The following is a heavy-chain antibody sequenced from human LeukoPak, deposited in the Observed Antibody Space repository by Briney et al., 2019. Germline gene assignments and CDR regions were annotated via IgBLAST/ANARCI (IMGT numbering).Heavy chain of an antibody. CDR2: IYYSGST. D-gene: IGHD1-26*01. V-gene: IGHV4-59*08. CDR1: GGSISSYY. J-gene: IGHJ3*02. CDR3: ARGGLSGSYYYSDAFDI. Sequence: PSETLSLTCTVSGGSISSYYWSWIRQPPGKGLEWIGYIYYSGSTNYNPSLKSRVTISVDTSKNQFSLKLSSVTAADTAVYYRARGGLSGSYYYSDAFDIWGQGTMVTVSS.